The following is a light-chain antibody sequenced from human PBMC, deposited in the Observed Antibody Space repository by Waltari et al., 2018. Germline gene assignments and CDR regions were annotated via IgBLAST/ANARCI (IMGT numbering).Light chain of an antibody. J-gene: IGKJ2*01. V-gene: IGKV1-NL1*01. Sequence: DIQMTQSPPSLSASVGDRVTITCRASQGITNSLAWYQQKPGKAPKLLIYVASRLESGVPSRFSGSGSGTDFTLTISSLQPEDSATYHCQQYYSNPPYTFGQGTKLEIK. CDR2: VAS. CDR3: QQYYSNPPYT. CDR1: QGITNS.